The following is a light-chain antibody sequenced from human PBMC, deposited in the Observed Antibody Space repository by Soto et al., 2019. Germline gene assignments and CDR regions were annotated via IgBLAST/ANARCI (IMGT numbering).Light chain of an antibody. CDR1: QSVTSAY. Sequence: EIVLTQSPGTLSLSPGERAALSCRASQSVTSAYLAWYQQKPGQAPRLLIYGASRRATDIPDRFSGSGSGTDFTLAINRLEPEDFAVYYCQLYVSSSYTFGQGTKVDIK. CDR2: GAS. J-gene: IGKJ2*01. V-gene: IGKV3-20*01. CDR3: QLYVSSSYT.